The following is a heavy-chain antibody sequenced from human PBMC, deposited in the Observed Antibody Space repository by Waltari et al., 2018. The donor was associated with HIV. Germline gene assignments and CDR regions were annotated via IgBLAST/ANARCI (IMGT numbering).Heavy chain of an antibody. CDR3: AKDVGNWNQGYFDY. J-gene: IGHJ4*02. Sequence: QVQLVESGGGVVQPGGSLRLSCAASGFTFSRYGMHWVRQAPGKGLEWVAFIRYDGSNKYYADSVKGRFTISRDNSKNTLYLQMNILRAEDTAVYYCAKDVGNWNQGYFDYWGQGTLVTVSS. CDR1: GFTFSRYG. D-gene: IGHD1-20*01. CDR2: IRYDGSNK. V-gene: IGHV3-30*02.